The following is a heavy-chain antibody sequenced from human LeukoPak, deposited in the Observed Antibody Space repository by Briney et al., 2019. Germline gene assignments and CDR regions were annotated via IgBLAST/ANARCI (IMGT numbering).Heavy chain of an antibody. CDR3: ARGTFDSSCYYLFDY. CDR2: IYNSRNT. CDR1: GGSISTNY. Sequence: SETLSLTCTVSGGSISTNYWSWIRQPAGKGLEWIGRIYNSRNTNYSPSLESRVTMSADTSKNQFSLKLSSVTAADTAVYYCARGTFDSSCYYLFDYWGQGTLVTVSS. V-gene: IGHV4-4*07. D-gene: IGHD3-22*01. J-gene: IGHJ4*02.